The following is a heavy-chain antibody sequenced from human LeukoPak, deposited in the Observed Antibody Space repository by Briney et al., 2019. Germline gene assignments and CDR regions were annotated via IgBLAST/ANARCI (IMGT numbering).Heavy chain of an antibody. CDR2: INTNSGGT. CDR1: GYTFTGYY. Sequence: ASVKVSCKASGYTFTGYYMHWLRQAPGQGLEWMGRINTNSGGTNYAQKFQGRVTMTRDTSISTAYMELSRLRSDDKAMYYCARGSTYYYDSSGSYRDFWGQGTLVTVSS. V-gene: IGHV1-2*06. CDR3: ARGSTYYYDSSGSYRDF. J-gene: IGHJ4*02. D-gene: IGHD3-22*01.